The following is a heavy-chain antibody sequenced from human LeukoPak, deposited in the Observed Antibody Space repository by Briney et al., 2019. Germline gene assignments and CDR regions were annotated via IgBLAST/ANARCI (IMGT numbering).Heavy chain of an antibody. CDR3: ARNEKEGTYYYDSTNWFDP. V-gene: IGHV3-21*01. Sequence: GGSLRLSRAASGFTFSSYSMNWVRQAPGKGLEWVSSISSSSSYIYYADSVKGRFTISRDNAKNSLYLQMNSRRAEDTAVYYCARNEKEGTYYYDSTNWFDPWGQGTLVTVSS. CDR2: ISSSSSYI. CDR1: GFTFSSYS. J-gene: IGHJ5*02. D-gene: IGHD3-22*01.